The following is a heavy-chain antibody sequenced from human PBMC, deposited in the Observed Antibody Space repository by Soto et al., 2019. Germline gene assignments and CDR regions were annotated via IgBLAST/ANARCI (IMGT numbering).Heavy chain of an antibody. V-gene: IGHV3-66*01. CDR2: IQSGGPT. J-gene: IGHJ6*04. Sequence: EVHLVESGGGLVQPGGSLRLSCAASGFTVSSKYMSWVRQAPGKGLEWVSLIQSGGPTYYADSVKGRFTISRDTSENTLHLQMDSLRAEDTAVYYCARDDVLCDGGLCYGVPLDVWGKWTTVTVSS. CDR1: GFTVSSKY. D-gene: IGHD2-15*01. CDR3: ARDDVLCDGGLCYGVPLDV.